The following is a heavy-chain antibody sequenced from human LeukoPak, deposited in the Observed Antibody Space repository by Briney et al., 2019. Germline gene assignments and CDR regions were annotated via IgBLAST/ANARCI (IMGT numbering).Heavy chain of an antibody. D-gene: IGHD6-13*01. CDR1: GFTFSSYG. Sequence: GGSLRLSCAASGFTFSSYGMHWVRQAPGKGLERVAVIWYDGSNKYYADSVKGRFTISRDNSKNTLYLQMNSLRAEDTAVYYCAREPPSSSSRRGYFDYWGQGTLVTVSS. CDR2: IWYDGSNK. J-gene: IGHJ4*02. CDR3: AREPPSSSSRRGYFDY. V-gene: IGHV3-33*01.